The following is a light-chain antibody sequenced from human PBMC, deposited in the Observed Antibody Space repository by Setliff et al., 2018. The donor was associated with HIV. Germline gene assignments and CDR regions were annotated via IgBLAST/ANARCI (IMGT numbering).Light chain of an antibody. CDR2: GNS. V-gene: IGLV1-40*01. CDR3: QSYDSSLSAL. CDR1: SYNIGAGYD. J-gene: IGLJ2*01. Sequence: QSALAQPPSVSGAPGQRVTISCTGSSYNIGAGYDVHWYQQLPGTAPKLLIYGNSNRPSGVPDRFSGSKSGTSASLAITGLQAEDEADYYCQSYDSSLSALFGGGTK.